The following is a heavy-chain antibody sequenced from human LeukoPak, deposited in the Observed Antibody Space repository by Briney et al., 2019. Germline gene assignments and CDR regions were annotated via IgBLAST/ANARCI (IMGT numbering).Heavy chain of an antibody. CDR1: GFTFRSHW. V-gene: IGHV3-7*01. J-gene: IGHJ4*02. D-gene: IGHD1-26*01. CDR3: ARHMGDRTIYDS. CDR2: IKQEGSEK. Sequence: PGGSLRLSCAASGFTFRSHWMSWVRQPPGDELEWVASIKQEGSEKYYVDSVRGRFTVSRDNAKNSLYLQMNSLRAEDTAVYYCARHMGDRTIYDSWGQGTLVTVSS.